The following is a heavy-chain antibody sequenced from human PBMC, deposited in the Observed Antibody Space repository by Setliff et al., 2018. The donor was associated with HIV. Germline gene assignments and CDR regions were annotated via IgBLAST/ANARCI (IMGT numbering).Heavy chain of an antibody. V-gene: IGHV4-30-4*08. D-gene: IGHD3-10*01. Sequence: PSETLSLTCTVSGGSISSGDYYWSWIRQPPGKGPEWIGYIYYSGSTYYNPSLKSRVTISVDTSKNQFSLKLSSVTAADTAVYYCARAMVRGVIGYWGQGTLVTVSS. CDR1: GGSISSGDYY. J-gene: IGHJ4*02. CDR3: ARAMVRGVIGY. CDR2: IYYSGST.